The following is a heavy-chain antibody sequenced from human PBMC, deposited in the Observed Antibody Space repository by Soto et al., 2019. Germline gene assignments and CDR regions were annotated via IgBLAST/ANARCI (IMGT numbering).Heavy chain of an antibody. CDR2: INHSGST. J-gene: IGHJ6*02. Sequence: QVQLQQWGAGLLKPSETLSLTCAVYGGSFSGYYWSWIRQPPGKGLEWIGEINHSGSTNYNPSLKSRVTISVDTSKTQSSLKLSSVTAADTAVYYCARGDFYYGMDVWGQGTTVTVSS. CDR1: GGSFSGYY. D-gene: IGHD3-3*01. CDR3: ARGDFYYGMDV. V-gene: IGHV4-34*01.